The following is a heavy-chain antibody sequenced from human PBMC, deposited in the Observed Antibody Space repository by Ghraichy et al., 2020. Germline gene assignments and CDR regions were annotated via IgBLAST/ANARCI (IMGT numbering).Heavy chain of an antibody. CDR3: ARDLDSALRDYGMDV. V-gene: IGHV1-18*04. CDR1: GYTLTSYG. CDR2: ISAYNGNT. J-gene: IGHJ6*02. D-gene: IGHD3-3*01. Sequence: ASVKVSCKASGYTLTSYGISWVRQAPGQGLEWMGWISAYNGNTKYAQKLQGRLTMTTDTSTNTAYMELRSLRSDDTAVFYCARDLDSALRDYGMDVWGQGTTVTVSS.